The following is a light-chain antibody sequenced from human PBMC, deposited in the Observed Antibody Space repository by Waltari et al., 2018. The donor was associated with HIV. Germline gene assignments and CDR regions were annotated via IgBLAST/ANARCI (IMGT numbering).Light chain of an antibody. CDR1: QSVSNN. CDR2: GAS. J-gene: IGKJ2*03. CDR3: QQYHHWPMYS. Sequence: EIVMTQSPATLSVSPGERATLSCRASQSVSNNLAWYQQKPGQAPRLIIYGASTRATGIPARFSGSGSGTEFTLTISSLQSEDFAVYYCQQYHHWPMYSFGQGTKLDIK. V-gene: IGKV3-15*01.